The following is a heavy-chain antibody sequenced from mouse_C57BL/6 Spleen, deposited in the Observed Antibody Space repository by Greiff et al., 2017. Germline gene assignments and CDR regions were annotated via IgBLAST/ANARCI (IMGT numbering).Heavy chain of an antibody. CDR2: INPNYGTT. CDR1: GYSFTDYN. V-gene: IGHV1-39*01. J-gene: IGHJ1*03. D-gene: IGHD1-1*01. Sequence: VQLQQSGPELVKPGASVKISCKASGYSFTDYNMNWVKQSHGKSLEWIGVINPNYGTTSYNQKFKDKATLTVDQSSSTAYMQLNSLTSEHSAVYYCASRKNITTVVAKDWYFDVWGTATTVTVSS. CDR3: ASRKNITTVVAKDWYFDV.